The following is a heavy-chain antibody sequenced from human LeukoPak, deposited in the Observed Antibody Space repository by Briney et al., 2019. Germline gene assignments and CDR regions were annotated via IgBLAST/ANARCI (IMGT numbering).Heavy chain of an antibody. CDR1: GDSVSSNSAA. V-gene: IGHV6-1*01. J-gene: IGHJ6*03. Sequence: SQTLSLTCAISGDSVSSNSAAWNWIRQSPSRGLEWLGRTYYRSKWYNDYAVSVKSRITINPDTSKNQFSLQLNSVTPEDTAVYYCARSTRGSGWYGSYYYYMDVWGKGTTVTISS. D-gene: IGHD6-19*01. CDR3: ARSTRGSGWYGSYYYYMDV. CDR2: TYYRSKWYN.